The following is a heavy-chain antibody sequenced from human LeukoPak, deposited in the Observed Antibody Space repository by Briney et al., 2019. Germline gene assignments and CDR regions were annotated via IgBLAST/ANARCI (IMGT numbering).Heavy chain of an antibody. D-gene: IGHD3-22*01. CDR3: ARHRRDYYDTRGYVDI. J-gene: IGHJ3*02. Sequence: PSETLSLTCIVSGGSISSYSWNWIRQSPGKGLEWVGYISHSGTTSYNSSLKSRVTISVDTSKNQLSLKMTSVTAADTALYYCARHRRDYYDTRGYVDIWGQGTKVTVSS. CDR2: ISHSGTT. CDR1: GGSISSYS. V-gene: IGHV4-59*08.